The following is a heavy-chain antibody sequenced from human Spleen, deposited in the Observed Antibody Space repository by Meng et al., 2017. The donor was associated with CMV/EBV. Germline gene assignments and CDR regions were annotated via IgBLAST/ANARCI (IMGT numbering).Heavy chain of an antibody. CDR2: IRSKANNYAT. Sequence: GESLKISCAASGFTFSGSAMHWVRQASGKGLEWVGHIRSKANNYATAYAASVEGRFTISRDDSENAAYLQMNSLKTEDTAVYYCARDRLPEYQLQATAFDIWGQGTMVTVSS. CDR1: GFTFSGSA. J-gene: IGHJ3*02. CDR3: ARDRLPEYQLQATAFDI. V-gene: IGHV3-73*01. D-gene: IGHD2-2*01.